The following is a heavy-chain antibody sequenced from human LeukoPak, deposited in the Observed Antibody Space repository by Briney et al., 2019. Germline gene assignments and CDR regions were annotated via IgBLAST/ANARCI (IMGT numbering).Heavy chain of an antibody. J-gene: IGHJ4*02. CDR3: ARDYEIY. D-gene: IGHD5-12*01. V-gene: IGHV3-21*01. Sequence: GGSLRLSCAASGFTFSSHSMNWVRQAPGKGLEWVSSISSSSSYIYYGDSVKGRFTISRDNAKDSLYLQMNSLRAEDTAVYYCARDYEIYWGQGTLVTVSS. CDR1: GFTFSSHS. CDR2: ISSSSSYI.